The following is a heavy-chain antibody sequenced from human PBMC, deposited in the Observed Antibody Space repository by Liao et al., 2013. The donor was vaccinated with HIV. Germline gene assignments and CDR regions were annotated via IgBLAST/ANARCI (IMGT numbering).Heavy chain of an antibody. D-gene: IGHD3-3*01. CDR2: INHSGST. CDR3: ARGRPLRYFDL. J-gene: IGHJ4*02. Sequence: QVQLQQWGAGLLKPSETLSLTCAVYGGSFSGYYWSWIRQPPGKGLEWIGEINHSGSTNYNPSLKSLFTISVDTSKNHFSLKLISVTAADTAVYYCARGRPLRYFDLVGQGTLVTVSS. CDR1: GGSFSGYY. V-gene: IGHV4-34*01.